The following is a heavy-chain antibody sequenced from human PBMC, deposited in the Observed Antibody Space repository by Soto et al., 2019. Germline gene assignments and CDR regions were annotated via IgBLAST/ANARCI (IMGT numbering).Heavy chain of an antibody. Sequence: GGSLRLSCAASGFTFSSYGLSWVRRAPGKGLDWVSGISGSGGSTYYADSVKGRFTISRDNSKNTVYLQMNSLRAEDTAIYYCAKADRAYYFDYWGQGA. CDR1: GFTFSSYG. CDR3: AKADRAYYFDY. D-gene: IGHD3-22*01. J-gene: IGHJ4*02. CDR2: ISGSGGST. V-gene: IGHV3-23*01.